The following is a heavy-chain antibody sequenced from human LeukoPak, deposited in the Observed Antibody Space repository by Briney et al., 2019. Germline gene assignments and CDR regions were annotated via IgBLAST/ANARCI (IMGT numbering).Heavy chain of an antibody. CDR3: ARGSQLPTKPLDY. Sequence: GGSLRLSCAASGFTFSSYAMHWVRQAPGKGLEWVAVISYDGSNKYYADSVKGRFTISRDNSKNTLYLQMNSLRAEDTAVYYCARGSQLPTKPLDYWGQGTLVTVSS. CDR2: ISYDGSNK. V-gene: IGHV3-30-3*01. J-gene: IGHJ4*02. D-gene: IGHD2-2*01. CDR1: GFTFSSYA.